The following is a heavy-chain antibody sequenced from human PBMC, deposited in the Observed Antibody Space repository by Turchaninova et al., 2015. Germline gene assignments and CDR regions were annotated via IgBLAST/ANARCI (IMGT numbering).Heavy chain of an antibody. CDR2: IKRKTDGGAT. J-gene: IGHJ4*02. CDR3: TTDHGDYEAY. D-gene: IGHD4-17*01. V-gene: IGHV3-15*01. Sequence: DVQLVEAGGGLVKPGGSLRLSCAASGLTFPDAWISGNRQAPGKGLEWVGRIKRKTDGGATDFAASVKGRFTMSRDDSKKTVYLQMNSLKTEDTAVYYCTTDHGDYEAYWGQGTLVTVSS. CDR1: GLTFPDAW.